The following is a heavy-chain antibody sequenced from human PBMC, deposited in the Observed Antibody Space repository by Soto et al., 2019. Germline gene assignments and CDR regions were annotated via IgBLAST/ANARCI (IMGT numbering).Heavy chain of an antibody. CDR1: GGPLSSFY. V-gene: IGHV4-59*01. D-gene: IGHD2-21*02. CDR2: IYYTGST. Sequence: SETLSLTCNSSGGPLSSFYYSWIRQAPGKGLEWIGYIYYTGSTNYNPSLKSRVIMSADTSKNQFSLKLTSVTAADTAVYFCAVTRGGAHPHDIWGQGTMVTVSS. J-gene: IGHJ3*02. CDR3: AVTRGGAHPHDI.